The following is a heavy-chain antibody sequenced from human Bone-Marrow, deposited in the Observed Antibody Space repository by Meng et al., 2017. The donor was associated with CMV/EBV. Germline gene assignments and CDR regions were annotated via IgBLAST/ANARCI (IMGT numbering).Heavy chain of an antibody. D-gene: IGHD3-22*01. CDR3: AREYYYDSRGSPYYYYGMDV. V-gene: IGHV4-59*01. Sequence: SETLSLTCTVSDGSISGYYWGWIRQPPGKGLEWIGYMYYSGSTAYNPSLKSRVSISVDTSKNQFSLRLTSVTAADTAVYYCAREYYYDSRGSPYYYYGMDVWGQGTTVTVSS. CDR2: MYYSGST. J-gene: IGHJ6*02. CDR1: DGSISGYY.